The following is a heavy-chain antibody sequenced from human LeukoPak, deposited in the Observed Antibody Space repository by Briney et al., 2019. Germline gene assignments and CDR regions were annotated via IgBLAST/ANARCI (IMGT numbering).Heavy chain of an antibody. CDR3: ARGKEREPFDF. D-gene: IGHD1-1*01. J-gene: IGHJ4*02. Sequence: ASVKVSCKASGYTFISYGISWVRQGPGQGLEWVGWIFTYNGDTKYEKKFQGRVTMTTDSSTNTVYLELRSLRSDDTAVYYCARGKEREPFDFWGQGTLVTVSS. CDR2: IFTYNGDT. CDR1: GYTFISYG. V-gene: IGHV1-18*01.